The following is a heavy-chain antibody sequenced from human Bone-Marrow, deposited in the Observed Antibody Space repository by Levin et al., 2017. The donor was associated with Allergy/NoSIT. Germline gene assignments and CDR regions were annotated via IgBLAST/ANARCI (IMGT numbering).Heavy chain of an antibody. Sequence: LSLTCAASGFTFSSYGMHWVRQAPGKGLEWVAVIWYDGSNKYYADSVKGRFTISRDNSKNTLYLQMNSLRAEDTAVYYCARDEREQQLVRRSGMDVWGQGTTVTVSS. CDR1: GFTFSSYG. J-gene: IGHJ6*02. CDR2: IWYDGSNK. D-gene: IGHD6-13*01. V-gene: IGHV3-33*01. CDR3: ARDEREQQLVRRSGMDV.